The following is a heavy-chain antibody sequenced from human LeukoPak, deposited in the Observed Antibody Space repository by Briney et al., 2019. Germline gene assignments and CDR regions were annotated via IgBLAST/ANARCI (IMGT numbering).Heavy chain of an antibody. J-gene: IGHJ4*02. CDR1: GGSISSSNDY. CDR3: ARGPTAIGGYSGPFDY. D-gene: IGHD5-12*01. CDR2: IHYSGST. Sequence: SETLSLTCTVSGGSISSSNDYWGWIRQPPGKGLEWIASIHYSGSTYFNPSLKSRLTISVDTSKNQFSPKMNSVTAADTAVYYCARGPTAIGGYSGPFDYWGQGTLVTVSS. V-gene: IGHV4-39*07.